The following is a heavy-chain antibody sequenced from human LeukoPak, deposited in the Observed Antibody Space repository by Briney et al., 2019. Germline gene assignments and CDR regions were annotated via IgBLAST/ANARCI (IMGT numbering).Heavy chain of an antibody. CDR2: IYYSGST. CDR3: ARVKYSGSYYGVDY. V-gene: IGHV4-30-4*08. Sequence: SETLSLTCTVSGDSISSADYYWSWIRQPPGKGLEWIGYIYYSGSTYYNPSLKSRVIISADTSKNQFSLKLSSVTAADTAVCYCARVKYSGSYYGVDYWGQGTLVTVSS. J-gene: IGHJ4*02. CDR1: GDSISSADYY. D-gene: IGHD1-26*01.